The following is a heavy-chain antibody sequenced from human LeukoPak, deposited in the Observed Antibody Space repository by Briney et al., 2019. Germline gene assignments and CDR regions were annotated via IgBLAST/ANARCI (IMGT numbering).Heavy chain of an antibody. Sequence: ASVKVSCKASGYSFTGYYMHWVRQAPGQGLEWMGWINPNSGDTNFAQNFQGRVTMTRDTPISTAYMELSRLRSDDTAVYYCARDIIEYSSSSRAFDIWGQGTMVTVSS. D-gene: IGHD6-6*01. CDR1: GYSFTGYY. V-gene: IGHV1-2*02. J-gene: IGHJ3*02. CDR3: ARDIIEYSSSSRAFDI. CDR2: INPNSGDT.